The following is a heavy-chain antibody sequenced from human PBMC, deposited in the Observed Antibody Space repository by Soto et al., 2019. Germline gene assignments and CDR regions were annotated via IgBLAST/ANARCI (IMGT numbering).Heavy chain of an antibody. CDR3: ARDRDFFWGSLDS. CDR2: IYRYDDDKA. CDR1: GFTVSDND. V-gene: IGHV3-66*01. D-gene: IGHD3-16*01. J-gene: IGHJ4*02. Sequence: EVQVVESGGGSVQPGGSLRLACEASGFTVSDNDMNWVRQAPGRGLEWVALIYRYDDDKAYYTDSVKGRFTISRDTSTNTVFIQMNSLRAEDTAIYYCARDRDFFWGSLDSWGQGTLVTVSS.